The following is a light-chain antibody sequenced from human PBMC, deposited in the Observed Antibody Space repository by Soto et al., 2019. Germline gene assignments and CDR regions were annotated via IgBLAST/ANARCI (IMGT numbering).Light chain of an antibody. CDR2: EVS. Sequence: YKYVSWYQQHPGKAPKLMIYEVSNRPSGVSNPFSGSKSGNTASLTISGLQAEDEADFYCSSYTSSSPPYVFETGTKATVL. CDR3: SSYTSSSPPYV. V-gene: IGLV2-14*01. J-gene: IGLJ1*01. CDR1: YKY.